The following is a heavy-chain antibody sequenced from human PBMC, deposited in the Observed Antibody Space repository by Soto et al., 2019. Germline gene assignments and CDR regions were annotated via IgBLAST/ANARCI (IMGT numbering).Heavy chain of an antibody. D-gene: IGHD2-15*01. V-gene: IGHV2-5*02. Sequence: QITLKESGPTLVKPTQTLTLTCTFSGFSLSTSGVGXGWIRQPPGKALEWLALIYWDDDKRYSPSLKSRLTTTKDTANNQVVLTMTNMDPVDTPTYYCAHRPSYCSGGSCYSGFDYWGQGTLVTVSS. J-gene: IGHJ4*02. CDR1: GFSLSTSGVG. CDR3: AHRPSYCSGGSCYSGFDY. CDR2: IYWDDDK.